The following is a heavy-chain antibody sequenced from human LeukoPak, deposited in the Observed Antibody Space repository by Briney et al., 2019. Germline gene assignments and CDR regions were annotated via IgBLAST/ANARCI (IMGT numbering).Heavy chain of an antibody. CDR3: ARGRVSSSTWYSTYYYYFYMDV. Sequence: SDTLSLTCAVSGGSVNGYYWSWIRQTPGMGLEWIGYIYSSGDINYNPSLTSRLTMSVDTSNNQVSLKLSSVTAADTAVYFCARGRVSSSTWYSTYYYYFYMDVWGKGTTVTVSS. J-gene: IGHJ6*03. D-gene: IGHD6-13*01. CDR1: GGSVNGYY. V-gene: IGHV4-59*02. CDR2: IYSSGDI.